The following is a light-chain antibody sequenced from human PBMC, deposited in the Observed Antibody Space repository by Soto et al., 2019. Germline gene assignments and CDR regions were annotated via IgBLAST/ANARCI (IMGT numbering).Light chain of an antibody. CDR2: GAS. Sequence: EIVLTQSPGTLSLSPGERATLSCRATQSVTTNYLAWYQQKPGQAPRLLIYGASIRATGIPDRFSGSGSGTDFTLTISRLEPEDFAVYYCQPYGSSPPNTFGQGTKLEIK. CDR1: QSVTTNY. CDR3: QPYGSSPPNT. J-gene: IGKJ2*01. V-gene: IGKV3-20*01.